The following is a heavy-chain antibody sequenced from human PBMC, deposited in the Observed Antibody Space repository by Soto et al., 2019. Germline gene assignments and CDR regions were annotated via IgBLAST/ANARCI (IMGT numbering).Heavy chain of an antibody. D-gene: IGHD6-13*01. J-gene: IGHJ3*02. CDR1: GYTFTSYG. Sequence: ASVKVSCKASGYTFTSYGINWVRQAPGQGLEWMGWISAYNGNTNYAQKLQGRVTMTTDTSTSTAYMELRSLRSDDTAVYYCARSPIAAAGSRYAFDIWGQGTMVTVSS. CDR3: ARSPIAAAGSRYAFDI. CDR2: ISAYNGNT. V-gene: IGHV1-18*01.